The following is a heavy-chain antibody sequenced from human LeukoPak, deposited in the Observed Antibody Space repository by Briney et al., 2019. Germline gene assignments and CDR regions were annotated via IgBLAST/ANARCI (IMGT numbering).Heavy chain of an antibody. CDR1: GFTFSSYG. Sequence: GGSLRLSCAASGFTFSSYGMHWVRQAPGKGLEWVAVIRYDGSNKCYADSVKGRFTISRDNSKNTLYLQMNSLRAEDTAVYYCAGDYGEYYYGMDVWGQGTTVTVSS. CDR2: IRYDGSNK. CDR3: AGDYGEYYYGMDV. J-gene: IGHJ6*02. D-gene: IGHD4-17*01. V-gene: IGHV3-33*01.